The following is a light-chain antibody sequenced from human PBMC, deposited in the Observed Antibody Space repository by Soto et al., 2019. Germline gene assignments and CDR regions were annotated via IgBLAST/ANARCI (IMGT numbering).Light chain of an antibody. CDR1: QSVSSN. CDR2: GAS. V-gene: IGKV3-15*01. J-gene: IGKJ1*01. CDR3: QQYNNWPPWT. Sequence: EIVMTQSPATLSVSPGERTTVSCRASQSVSSNLAWYQQKPGQAPRLLIYGASTRATGIPARFSGSGSGTEFTHTLSSLQSEDFAVYYCQQYNNWPPWTFGQGTKEEIK.